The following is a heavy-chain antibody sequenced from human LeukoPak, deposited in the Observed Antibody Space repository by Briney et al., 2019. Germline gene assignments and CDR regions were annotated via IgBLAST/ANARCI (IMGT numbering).Heavy chain of an antibody. Sequence: GGSLRLSCAASGFTFSSYGMHWVRQAPGKGLEWVAVISYDGSNKYYADSVKGRFTISRDNSENTLYLQMNSLRAEDTAVYYCAGVTDGYWGQGTLVAVSS. D-gene: IGHD5-18*01. CDR2: ISYDGSNK. V-gene: IGHV3-30*03. J-gene: IGHJ4*02. CDR1: GFTFSSYG. CDR3: AGVTDGY.